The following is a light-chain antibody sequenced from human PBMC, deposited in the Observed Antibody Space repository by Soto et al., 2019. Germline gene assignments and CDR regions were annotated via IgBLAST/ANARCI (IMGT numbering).Light chain of an antibody. CDR2: AAS. J-gene: IGKJ3*01. V-gene: IGKV1-39*01. Sequence: DIQMTQSPSSLSASVGDRVTITCRASQSITNSLNWYQHKPGKAPTLLVYAASSLQSGVPSRFSGSGSGTDFTLTIRSLQPEDFATYFCQQGHSMPFTFGPGTKVDIK. CDR3: QQGHSMPFT. CDR1: QSITNS.